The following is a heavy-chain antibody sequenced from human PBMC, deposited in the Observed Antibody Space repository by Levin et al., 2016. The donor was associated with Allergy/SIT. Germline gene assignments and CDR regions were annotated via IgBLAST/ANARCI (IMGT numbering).Heavy chain of an antibody. CDR3: ASYCSSTSCYGAYDY. CDR1: GFTFSSYS. D-gene: IGHD2-2*01. CDR2: ISSSSSYI. V-gene: IGHV3-21*01. Sequence: GGSLRLSCAASGFTFSSYSMNWVRQAPGKGLEWVSSISSSSSYIYYADSVKGRFTISRDNAKNSLYLQMNSLRAEDTAVYYCASYCSSTSCYGAYDYWGQGTLVTVSS. J-gene: IGHJ4*02.